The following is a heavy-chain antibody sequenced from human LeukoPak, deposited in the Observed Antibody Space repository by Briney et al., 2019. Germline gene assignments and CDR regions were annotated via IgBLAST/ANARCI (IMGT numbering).Heavy chain of an antibody. V-gene: IGHV1-18*01. J-gene: IGHJ4*02. Sequence: ASVKVSCKASGGTFSSYAISWVRQAPGQGLEWMGWISAYNGNTNYAQKLQGRVTMTTDTSTSTAYMELRSLRSDDTAVYYCASGYYDSSGYYVTDYWGQGTLVTVSS. D-gene: IGHD3-22*01. CDR3: ASGYYDSSGYYVTDY. CDR2: ISAYNGNT. CDR1: GGTFSSYA.